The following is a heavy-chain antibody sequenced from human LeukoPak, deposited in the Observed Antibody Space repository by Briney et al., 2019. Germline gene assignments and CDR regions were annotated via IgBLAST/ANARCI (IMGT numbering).Heavy chain of an antibody. Sequence: RPSETLSLTCAVYGGSFSGYYWSWIRQPPGKGLEWIGEINHSGSTNYNPSLKSRVTISVDTSKNQFSLKLSSVTAADTAVYYCAIEMATRSFDYWGQGTLVTVSS. J-gene: IGHJ4*02. CDR3: AIEMATRSFDY. CDR1: GGSFSGYY. CDR2: INHSGST. D-gene: IGHD5-24*01. V-gene: IGHV4-34*01.